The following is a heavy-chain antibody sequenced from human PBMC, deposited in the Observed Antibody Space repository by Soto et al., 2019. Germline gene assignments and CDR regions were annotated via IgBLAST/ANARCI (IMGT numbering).Heavy chain of an antibody. Sequence: PGGSLRLSCAASGFTFSSYSMNWVRQAPGKGPEWVSSISSSSSYIYYADSVKGRFTISRDNAKNSLYLQMNSLRAEDTAVYYCARDPSSPQAYYDFWSGYYAGVLAGMDVWGQGTTVTVSS. D-gene: IGHD3-3*01. CDR1: GFTFSSYS. CDR3: ARDPSSPQAYYDFWSGYYAGVLAGMDV. CDR2: ISSSSSYI. J-gene: IGHJ6*02. V-gene: IGHV3-21*01.